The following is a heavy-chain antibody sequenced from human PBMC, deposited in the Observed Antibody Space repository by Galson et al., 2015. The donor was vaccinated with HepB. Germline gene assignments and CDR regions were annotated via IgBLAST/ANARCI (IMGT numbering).Heavy chain of an antibody. V-gene: IGHV3-30*03. J-gene: IGHJ4*02. D-gene: IGHD3-10*01. Sequence: SLRLSCAASGCTFSTYAMHWVRQAPGRGREWVALIPYDGSNRYYADPVKGRFTISRDNSKNTLYLQMNSLRAEDTAVYYCAGSATFDYWGQGTLVTVSS. CDR3: AGSATFDY. CDR1: GCTFSTYA. CDR2: IPYDGSNR.